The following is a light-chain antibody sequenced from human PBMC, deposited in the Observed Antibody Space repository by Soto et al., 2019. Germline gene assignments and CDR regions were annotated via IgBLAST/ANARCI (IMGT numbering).Light chain of an antibody. V-gene: IGLV2-14*01. Sequence: QSVLTQPASVSGSPGQSITISCTGTSSDVGAYDFVSWYQHYPGKAPKLVTFDVTHRPPGISDRFSGSKSANTASLTISGLQAEDEAFYYCSSYTTRSTLVFGGVTKLTVL. CDR2: DVT. CDR3: SSYTTRSTLV. J-gene: IGLJ2*01. CDR1: SSDVGAYDF.